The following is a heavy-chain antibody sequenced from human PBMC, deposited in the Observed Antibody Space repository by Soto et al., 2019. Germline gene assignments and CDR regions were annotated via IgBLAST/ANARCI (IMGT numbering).Heavy chain of an antibody. D-gene: IGHD3-3*01. Sequence: QVQLVESGGGVVQPGRSLRLSCAASGFTFSSYGMHWVRQAPGKGLEWVAVISYDGSNKYYADSVKGRFTISRDNSKNTLYLQMNSLRAEETAVYYCAKDRFLEWLIYGMDGWGPGTKV. V-gene: IGHV3-30*18. CDR2: ISYDGSNK. J-gene: IGHJ6*02. CDR3: AKDRFLEWLIYGMDG. CDR1: GFTFSSYG.